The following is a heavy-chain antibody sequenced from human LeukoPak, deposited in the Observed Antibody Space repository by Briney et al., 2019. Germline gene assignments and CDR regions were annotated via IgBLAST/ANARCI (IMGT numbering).Heavy chain of an antibody. Sequence: APGQXXXWMGRIIPIFGIANYAQKFQGRVTITADKSTSTAYMELSSLRSEDTAVYYCARDHGLLGYYYGMDVWGQGTTVTVSS. CDR3: ARDHGLLGYYYGMDV. D-gene: IGHD2-15*01. V-gene: IGHV1-69*04. J-gene: IGHJ6*02. CDR2: IIPIFGIA.